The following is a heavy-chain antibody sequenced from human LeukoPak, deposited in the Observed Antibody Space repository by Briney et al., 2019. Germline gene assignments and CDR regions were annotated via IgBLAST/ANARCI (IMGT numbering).Heavy chain of an antibody. J-gene: IGHJ4*02. Sequence: GGSLRLSCAASGFTFSNYAMNWVRQAPGKGLEWISFISSGATTISYADSVKGRFTVSRDSARNTLSLQMNSLRTEDTAVYYCARDRTAYSYGTLFDYWGQGTLVTVSS. V-gene: IGHV3-48*01. CDR1: GFTFSNYA. CDR3: ARDRTAYSYGTLFDY. CDR2: ISSGATTI. D-gene: IGHD5-12*01.